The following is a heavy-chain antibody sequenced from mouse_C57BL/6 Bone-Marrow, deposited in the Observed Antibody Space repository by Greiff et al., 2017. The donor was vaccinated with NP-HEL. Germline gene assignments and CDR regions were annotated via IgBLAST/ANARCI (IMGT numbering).Heavy chain of an antibody. Sequence: EVQLQQSGAELVRPGASVKLSCTASGFNIKDDYMHWVKQRPEQGLEWIGWIDPENGDTEYASKFQGKATITADTSSNTAYLQLSSLTSEDTAGYYCTNNDGYYFDYWGQGTTLTVSS. J-gene: IGHJ2*01. D-gene: IGHD2-3*01. CDR1: GFNIKDDY. V-gene: IGHV14-4*01. CDR2: IDPENGDT. CDR3: TNNDGYYFDY.